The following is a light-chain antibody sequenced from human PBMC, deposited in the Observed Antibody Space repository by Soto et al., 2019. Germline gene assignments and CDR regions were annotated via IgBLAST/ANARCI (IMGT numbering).Light chain of an antibody. J-gene: IGKJ2*01. CDR1: QSVGTW. CDR3: KQRYTTVYT. V-gene: IGKV1-5*01. CDR2: GAS. Sequence: DSQMIHSPSTLSASVGGRVTITCRASQSVGTWVAWYQQKPGKAPKLLIYGASTLQSGVPSRFSGLGSGTDFALTITSLQPDDDATYYCKQRYTTVYTFGQGTKVDIK.